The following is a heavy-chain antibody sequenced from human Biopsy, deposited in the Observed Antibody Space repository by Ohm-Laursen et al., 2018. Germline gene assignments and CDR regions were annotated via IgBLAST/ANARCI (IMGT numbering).Heavy chain of an antibody. Sequence: SETLSLTCTVSGGSISSSSTYYWAWLRQPPGKGLEWIGSIYNTETTFYNPSLKSRVTISIYTSTNQFSLKVSSVTAADTALYFCARHPTGFWFDPWGHGTLVTVSS. CDR2: IYNTETT. V-gene: IGHV4-39*01. CDR1: GGSISSSSTYY. CDR3: ARHPTGFWFDP. J-gene: IGHJ5*02.